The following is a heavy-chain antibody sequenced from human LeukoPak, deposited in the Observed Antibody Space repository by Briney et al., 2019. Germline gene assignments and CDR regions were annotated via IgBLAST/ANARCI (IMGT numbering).Heavy chain of an antibody. Sequence: GGSLRLSCAASGFTFSGYSMNWVRQAPGKGLEWVSSISSSSSYIYYADSVKGRFTISRDNAKNSLYLQMNSLRAEDTAVYYCAIGPSIAVAEYIQHWGQGTLVTVS. J-gene: IGHJ1*01. CDR3: AIGPSIAVAEYIQH. D-gene: IGHD6-19*01. V-gene: IGHV3-21*01. CDR1: GFTFSGYS. CDR2: ISSSSSYI.